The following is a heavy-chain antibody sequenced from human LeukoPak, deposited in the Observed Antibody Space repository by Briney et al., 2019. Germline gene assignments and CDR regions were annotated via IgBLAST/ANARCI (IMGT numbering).Heavy chain of an antibody. V-gene: IGHV4-34*01. D-gene: IGHD3-22*01. CDR2: INHSGST. J-gene: IGHJ1*01. CDR3: ARGDAPHRGSGYYYGGVQH. CDR1: GGSFSGYY. Sequence: PSETLSLTCAVYGGSFSGYYWSWIRQPPGKGLEWIGEINHSGSTNYNPSLKSRVTISVDTSKNQCSLKLSSVTAADTAVYYCARGDAPHRGSGYYYGGVQHWGQGTLVTVSS.